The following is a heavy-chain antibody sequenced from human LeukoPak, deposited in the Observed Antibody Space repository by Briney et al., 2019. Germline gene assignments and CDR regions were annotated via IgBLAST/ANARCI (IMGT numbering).Heavy chain of an antibody. CDR3: AKAVSVATHFDY. CDR2: IYYSGST. CDR1: GGSISSSSYY. Sequence: MTSETLSLTCTVSGGSISSSSYYWGWIRQPPGKGLEWIGSIYYSGSTYYNPSLKSRVTISVDTSKNQFSLKLSSVTAADTAVYYCAKAVSVATHFDYWGQGTLVTVSS. D-gene: IGHD5-12*01. J-gene: IGHJ4*02. V-gene: IGHV4-39*07.